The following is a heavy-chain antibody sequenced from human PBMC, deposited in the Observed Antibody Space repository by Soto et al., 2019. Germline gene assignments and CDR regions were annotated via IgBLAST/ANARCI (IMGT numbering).Heavy chain of an antibody. CDR2: ISWNSGKI. Sequence: EMHLVESGGGLVQPGRSLTISCAASGFTFEDYAMHWVRQAPGKGLEWVSGISWNSGKIIYADSVKGRFTSSRDNAKNSLDAQVNSLRPEDTALYHCAKMVTWDSSGYYQGGFDCWGQGTLVSVSS. V-gene: IGHV3-9*01. CDR3: AKMVTWDSSGYYQGGFDC. D-gene: IGHD3-22*01. CDR1: GFTFEDYA. J-gene: IGHJ4*02.